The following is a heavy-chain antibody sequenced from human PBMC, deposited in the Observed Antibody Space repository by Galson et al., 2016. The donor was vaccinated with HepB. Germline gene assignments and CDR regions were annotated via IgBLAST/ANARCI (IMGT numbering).Heavy chain of an antibody. CDR2: IYSGGST. Sequence: SLRLSCAVSGFIVSNNYMIWVRQAPGKGLEWVSLIYSGGSTSYADSVKGRFTISRDISKNTLYLQMNSLRADDTALYYCARRGINWGFFDYWGQGTLVTVSS. V-gene: IGHV3-53*01. D-gene: IGHD7-27*01. J-gene: IGHJ4*02. CDR3: ARRGINWGFFDY. CDR1: GFIVSNNY.